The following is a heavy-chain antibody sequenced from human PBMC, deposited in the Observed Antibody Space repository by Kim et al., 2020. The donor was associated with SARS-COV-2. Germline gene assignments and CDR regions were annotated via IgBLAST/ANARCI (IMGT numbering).Heavy chain of an antibody. J-gene: IGHJ6*02. Sequence: ASVKVSCKASGYTFTSYAMNWVRQAPGQGLEWMGWINTNTGNPTYAQGFTGRFVFSLDTSVSTAYLQISSLKAEDTAVYYCARGEGRRYYYYYYGMDVWGQGTTVTVSS. V-gene: IGHV7-4-1*02. CDR2: INTNTGNP. CDR1: GYTFTSYA. CDR3: ARGEGRRYYYYYYGMDV. D-gene: IGHD1-26*01.